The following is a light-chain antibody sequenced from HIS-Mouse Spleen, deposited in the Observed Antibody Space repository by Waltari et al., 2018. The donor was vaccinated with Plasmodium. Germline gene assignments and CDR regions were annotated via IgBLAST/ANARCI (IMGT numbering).Light chain of an antibody. CDR3: QAWDSSTVV. V-gene: IGLV3-1*01. J-gene: IGLJ2*01. CDR1: KLGDKY. Sequence: SYELTQPPSVSVSPGQTASITCSGDKLGDKYACWYQQTPGQSPVLVIYQDSKRPSGIPERLSGSNAGNTATLTISGTQAMDEADYYCQAWDSSTVVFGGGTKLTVL. CDR2: QDS.